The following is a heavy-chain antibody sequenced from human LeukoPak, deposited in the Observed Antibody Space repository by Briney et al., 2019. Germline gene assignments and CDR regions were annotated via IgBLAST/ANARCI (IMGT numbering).Heavy chain of an antibody. J-gene: IGHJ4*02. CDR2: IYHSGST. Sequence: SETLSLTCAVSGYSISSGYYWGWIRQPPGKGLEWIGSIYHSGSTYYNPSLKSRVTISVDTSKNQFSLKLSSVTAADTAVYHCARWGYYDILTGYSPWYFDYWGQGTLVTVSS. CDR3: ARWGYYDILTGYSPWYFDY. D-gene: IGHD3-9*01. CDR1: GYSISSGYY. V-gene: IGHV4-38-2*01.